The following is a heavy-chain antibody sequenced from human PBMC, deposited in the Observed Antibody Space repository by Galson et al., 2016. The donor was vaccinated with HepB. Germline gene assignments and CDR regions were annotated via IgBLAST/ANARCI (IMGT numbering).Heavy chain of an antibody. CDR2: IYSGGST. CDR3: ARALSGWDGFDY. CDR1: EFTASSNY. V-gene: IGHV3-53*01. J-gene: IGHJ4*02. Sequence: SLRLSCAAYEFTASSNYLNWIRQAPGKGLEWVSAIYSGGSTHYADSVKGRFTISRDNSKNTVYLEMESLRAEDTAVYYCARALSGWDGFDYWGQGTLVIVSS. D-gene: IGHD6-19*01.